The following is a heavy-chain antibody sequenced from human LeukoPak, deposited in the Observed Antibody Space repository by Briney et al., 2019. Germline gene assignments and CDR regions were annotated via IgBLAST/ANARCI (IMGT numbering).Heavy chain of an antibody. V-gene: IGHV3-30*02. J-gene: IGHJ4*02. CDR2: IRYDGSNK. CDR3: AKGHCSSTSCYVMPKFDY. CDR1: GFTFSSYG. Sequence: PGGSLRLSCAASGFTFSSYGMHWVRQAPGKGLEWVAFIRYDGSNKYYADSVKGRFTISRDNSKNTLYLQMNSLRAEDTAVYYCAKGHCSSTSCYVMPKFDYWGQGTLVTVSS. D-gene: IGHD2-2*01.